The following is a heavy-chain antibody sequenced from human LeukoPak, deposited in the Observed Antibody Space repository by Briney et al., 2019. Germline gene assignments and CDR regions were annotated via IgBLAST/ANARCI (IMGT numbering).Heavy chain of an antibody. V-gene: IGHV4-34*01. D-gene: IGHD1-26*01. J-gene: IGHJ4*02. Sequence: PSETLSLTCAVYGGSFSGYYWSWIRQPPGKGLEWSGEINHSGSTNYNPSLKSRVTISVDTSKNQFSLKLSSVTAADTAVYYCARARIVGATTPLNYWGQGTLVTVSS. CDR2: INHSGST. CDR3: ARARIVGATTPLNY. CDR1: GGSFSGYY.